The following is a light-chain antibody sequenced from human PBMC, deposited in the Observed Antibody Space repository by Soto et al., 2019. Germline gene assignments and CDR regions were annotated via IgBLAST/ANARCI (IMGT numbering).Light chain of an antibody. CDR2: DVS. Sequence: QSALTQPACVSGSLGQSITISCTGTRSDVGGYDSVSWYQQHPGKAPKLMIYDVSNRPSGVSNRFSGSKSGNTASLTISGLQAEDEADYYCTSYTSSTTRVVFGGGTKLTVL. CDR1: RSDVGGYDS. CDR3: TSYTSSTTRVV. J-gene: IGLJ2*01. V-gene: IGLV2-14*03.